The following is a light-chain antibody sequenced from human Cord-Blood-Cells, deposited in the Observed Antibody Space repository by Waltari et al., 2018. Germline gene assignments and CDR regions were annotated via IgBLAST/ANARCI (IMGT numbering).Light chain of an antibody. CDR3: AAWDDSLNGVV. Sequence: QSVLTQPPSASGTPGQRVTIPRSGSSPNIGSNTVNWYQQLPGTAPKLLIYSNNQRPSGVPDRFSGSKSGTSASLAISGLQSEDGADYYCAAWDDSLNGVVFGGGTKLTVL. CDR2: SNN. J-gene: IGLJ2*01. CDR1: SPNIGSNT. V-gene: IGLV1-44*01.